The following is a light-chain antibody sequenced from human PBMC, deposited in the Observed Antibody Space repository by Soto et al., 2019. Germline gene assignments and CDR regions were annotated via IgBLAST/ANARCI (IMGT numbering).Light chain of an antibody. CDR3: SSYAGSNNLGV. CDR1: SSDVGGYNY. Sequence: QSVLTQPPSASGSPGQSVTISCTGTSSDVGGYNYVSWYQQHAGKAPKLIIFEVTKRPSGVPDRFSGSKSGNTASLTVSGLQADDEADYYCSSYAGSNNLGVFGTGTKVTVL. V-gene: IGLV2-8*01. J-gene: IGLJ1*01. CDR2: EVT.